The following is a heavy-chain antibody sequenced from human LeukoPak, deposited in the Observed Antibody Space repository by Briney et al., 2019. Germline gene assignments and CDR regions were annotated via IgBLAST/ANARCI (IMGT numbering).Heavy chain of an antibody. J-gene: IGHJ4*02. CDR1: SGSINTGGFY. Sequence: SQTLSLTCTVSSGSINTGGFYWSWVRQPPGKALEWIGYIYHTGTPYYKSTLKSRITISIDRSENQFSLKLSSVTAADTAVYYCARAPAADNVDGSAAVVFDYWGQGTLVTVSS. CDR3: ARAPAADNVDGSAAVVFDY. V-gene: IGHV4-30-2*01. CDR2: IYHTGTP. D-gene: IGHD2-2*01.